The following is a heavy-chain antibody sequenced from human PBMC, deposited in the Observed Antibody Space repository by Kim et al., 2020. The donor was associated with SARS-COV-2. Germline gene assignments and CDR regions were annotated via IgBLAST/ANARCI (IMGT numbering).Heavy chain of an antibody. V-gene: IGHV4-34*01. CDR1: GGSFSGYY. Sequence: SETLSLTCAVYGGSFSGYYWSWIRQPPGKGLEWIGEINHSGSTNYNPSLKSRVTISVDTSKNQFSLKLSSVTAADTAVYYCARGLYYDILTGYYPHFDYWGQGTLVTVSS. D-gene: IGHD3-9*01. CDR2: INHSGST. J-gene: IGHJ4*02. CDR3: ARGLYYDILTGYYPHFDY.